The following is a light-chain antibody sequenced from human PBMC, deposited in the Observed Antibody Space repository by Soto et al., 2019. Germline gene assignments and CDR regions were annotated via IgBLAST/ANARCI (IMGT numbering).Light chain of an antibody. Sequence: QPVLTQSPSASASLGASVKLTCTLSSGYSTYAIAWHQQQSEKGPRFLMKINYDGTHSKGDGFFDRFSGSSSGAERHLTISSLQSEEEADYYCQSLGTGIQVFGGGTKLTVL. CDR2: INYDGTH. CDR1: SGYSTYA. J-gene: IGLJ3*02. V-gene: IGLV4-69*01. CDR3: QSLGTGIQV.